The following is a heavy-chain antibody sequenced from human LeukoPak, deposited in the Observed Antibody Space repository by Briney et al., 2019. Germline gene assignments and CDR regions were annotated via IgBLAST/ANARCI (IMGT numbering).Heavy chain of an antibody. Sequence: PSETLSLTCAVYGGSFSGYYWSWIRQPPGKGLEWIGEINHSGSTNYNPSLTSRVTISVDTSKNQFSLRLSSVTAADTAVYYCGTEEGAAAGTIRTAPDYWGQGTLVTVSS. CDR2: INHSGST. J-gene: IGHJ4*02. D-gene: IGHD6-13*01. V-gene: IGHV4-34*01. CDR1: GGSFSGYY. CDR3: GTEEGAAAGTIRTAPDY.